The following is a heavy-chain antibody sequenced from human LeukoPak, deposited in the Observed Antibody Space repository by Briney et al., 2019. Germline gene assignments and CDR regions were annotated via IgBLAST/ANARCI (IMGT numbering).Heavy chain of an antibody. J-gene: IGHJ4*02. V-gene: IGHV4-4*02. CDR1: GGSISSSNW. Sequence: SETLSLTCAVSGGSISSSNWWSWVRQPSGKGLEWIGEIYHSGSTDYNPSLKSRVTISIDKSKNQFSLKLTSVTAADTAVYYCATKKWELRFFDYWGQGTLVTVSS. CDR2: IYHSGST. D-gene: IGHD1-26*01. CDR3: ATKKWELRFFDY.